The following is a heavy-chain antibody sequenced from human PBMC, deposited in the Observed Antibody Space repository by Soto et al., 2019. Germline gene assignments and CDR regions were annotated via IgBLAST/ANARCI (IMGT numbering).Heavy chain of an antibody. CDR1: GYSFTSFG. Sequence: PGEALKISCKGSGYSFTSFGIPWVPRMLAKGLEWMWTIYVDDSESRYSPSFQGQVTISADKSVSTAYLQWSSLMASDTARCYCARGDRGEYWGQGTLVTVSS. J-gene: IGHJ1*01. CDR2: IYVDDSES. CDR3: ARGDRGEY. V-gene: IGHV5-51*01. D-gene: IGHD2-21*02.